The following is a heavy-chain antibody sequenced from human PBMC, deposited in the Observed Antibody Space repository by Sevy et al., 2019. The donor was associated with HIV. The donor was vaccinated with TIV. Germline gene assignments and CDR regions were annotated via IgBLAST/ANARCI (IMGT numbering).Heavy chain of an antibody. CDR2: ISPTSSYI. D-gene: IGHD2-21*01. CDR1: GFTFSIYT. J-gene: IGHJ5*02. CDR3: AKEDSNGVCYSS. V-gene: IGHV3-21*01. Sequence: GGSLRLSCAASGFTFSIYTLNWVRQAPGKGLEWVSSISPTSSYIYYADSVKGRFSISRDNAKNSLFLQMNSLIADDTAIYYCAKEDSNGVCYSSWGQGTLVTISS.